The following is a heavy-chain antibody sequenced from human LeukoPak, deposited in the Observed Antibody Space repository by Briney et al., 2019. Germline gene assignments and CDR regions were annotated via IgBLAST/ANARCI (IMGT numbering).Heavy chain of an antibody. V-gene: IGHV3-30*18. Sequence: GGSLRLSCVASGFTFSSYGMHWVRQAPGKGLEWVAVISNDGSNKHYADSVKGRFSISRDNSKNTLYLQMNSLRAEDTAVYYCAKENYYESSGYVDYWGQGTLVTVSS. CDR1: GFTFSSYG. CDR2: ISNDGSNK. D-gene: IGHD3-22*01. J-gene: IGHJ4*02. CDR3: AKENYYESSGYVDY.